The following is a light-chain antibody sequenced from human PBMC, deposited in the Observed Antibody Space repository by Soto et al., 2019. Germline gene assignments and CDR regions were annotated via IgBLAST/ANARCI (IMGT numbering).Light chain of an antibody. Sequence: EIVMTQSPATLSVSPGERATLSCGASQSLSSDLAWYQQKPGQAPRLLIYGASTRATGIPARFMGSGSGTEFTLTISSLQSEDFALYYCQHYYSWPWTFGQGTKVDIK. CDR2: GAS. V-gene: IGKV3-15*01. J-gene: IGKJ1*01. CDR3: QHYYSWPWT. CDR1: QSLSSD.